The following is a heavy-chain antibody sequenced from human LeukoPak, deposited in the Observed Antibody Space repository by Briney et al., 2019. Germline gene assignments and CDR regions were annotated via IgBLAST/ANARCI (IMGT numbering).Heavy chain of an antibody. CDR1: GGSISSGGYY. D-gene: IGHD2-15*01. Sequence: SETLSLTCTVSGGSISSGGYYWSWIRQHPGKGLERIGYIYYNGSTYYNPSLKSRVTISVDTSKNQFSLKLSSVTAADTAVYYCARAAVVASLYYFDYWGQGTLVTVSS. CDR3: ARAAVVASLYYFDY. CDR2: IYYNGST. V-gene: IGHV4-31*03. J-gene: IGHJ4*02.